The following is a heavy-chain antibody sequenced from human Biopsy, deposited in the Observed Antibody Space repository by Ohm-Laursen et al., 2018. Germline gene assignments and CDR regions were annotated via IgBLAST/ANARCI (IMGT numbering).Heavy chain of an antibody. J-gene: IGHJ4*02. D-gene: IGHD3-16*01. V-gene: IGHV4-59*01. CDR3: VRGRSPATY. CDR2: MYYSGST. CDR1: GGSLNFYY. Sequence: SETLSLTCIVSGGSLNFYYWSWIRQPPGKGLEWIGYMYYSGSTKYSPSLKNRVTVSFDTSRNQFSLKLTSMTPADTAVYYCVRGRSPATYWGQGALVTVSS.